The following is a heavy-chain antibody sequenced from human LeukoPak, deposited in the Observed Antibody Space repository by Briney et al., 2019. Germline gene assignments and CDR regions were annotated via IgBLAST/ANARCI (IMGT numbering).Heavy chain of an antibody. CDR1: GYTFTSYD. V-gene: IGHV1-8*01. Sequence: GASVKVSCKASGYTFTSYDINWVRQAPGQGLGWMASMNPNNGNTAYSRKFQGRVTMTRDTSIGTAYLELSALRSEDTAVYYCARLHWESGGIYFYYYMDVWGKGSTVTVSS. D-gene: IGHD3-16*01. CDR3: ARLHWESGGIYFYYYMDV. J-gene: IGHJ6*03. CDR2: MNPNNGNT.